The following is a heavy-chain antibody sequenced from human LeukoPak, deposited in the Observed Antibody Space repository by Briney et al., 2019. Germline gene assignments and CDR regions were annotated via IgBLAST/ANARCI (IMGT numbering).Heavy chain of an antibody. J-gene: IGHJ3*02. CDR3: ARPQVNLHAFDI. CDR2: INEDGSAQ. D-gene: IGHD4-23*01. CDR1: GFTFNTYW. V-gene: IGHV3-7*01. Sequence: GGSLRLSCTASGFTFNTYWMSWVRQAPGSGLEWVANINEDGSAQYYVGSLKGRITISRDNAKNSLYLQMNSLRAEDTAVYYCARPQVNLHAFDIWGQGTMVTVSS.